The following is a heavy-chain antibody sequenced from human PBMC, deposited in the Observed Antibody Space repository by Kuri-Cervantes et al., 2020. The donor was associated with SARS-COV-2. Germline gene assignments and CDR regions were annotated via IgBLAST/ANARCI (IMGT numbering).Heavy chain of an antibody. CDR3: ARAGTIFGVVIQNFDY. D-gene: IGHD3-3*01. CDR2: IYHGGST. Sequence: SQTLPLTCAVSGYSISSGYYWGWIRQPPGKGLEWIGSIYHGGSTYYNPSLKSRVTISVDTSKNQFSLKLSSVTAADTAVYYCARAGTIFGVVIQNFDYWGQGTLVTVSS. V-gene: IGHV4-38-2*01. J-gene: IGHJ4*02. CDR1: GYSISSGYY.